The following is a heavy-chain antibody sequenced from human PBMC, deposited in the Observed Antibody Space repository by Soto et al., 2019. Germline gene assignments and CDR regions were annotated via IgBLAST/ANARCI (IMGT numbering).Heavy chain of an antibody. CDR1: GFTFDDYT. J-gene: IGHJ3*02. CDR2: ISWDGGST. V-gene: IGHV3-43*01. D-gene: IGHD3-3*01. Sequence: EVQLVESGGVVVQPGGSLRLSCAASGFTFDDYTMHWVRQAPVNGLELVSLISWDGGSTYYADSVKGRFTISRDNSKNSLYLQMNSLRTEDTALYYCAKDILVLEGWDSFYIWCQGTMVTVSS. CDR3: AKDILVLEGWDSFYI.